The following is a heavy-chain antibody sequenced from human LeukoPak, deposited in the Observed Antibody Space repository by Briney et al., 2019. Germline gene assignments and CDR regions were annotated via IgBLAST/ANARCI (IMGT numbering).Heavy chain of an antibody. J-gene: IGHJ4*02. Sequence: TSETLSLTCAVYGGSFSGYYWSWIRQPPGKGLEWIGEINHSGSTNYNPSLKSRVTISVDTSKNQFSLKLSSMTAADTAMYYCARVAFRQWLVQGIDYWGQGTLVTVSS. CDR2: INHSGST. D-gene: IGHD6-19*01. CDR3: ARVAFRQWLVQGIDY. CDR1: GGSFSGYY. V-gene: IGHV4-34*01.